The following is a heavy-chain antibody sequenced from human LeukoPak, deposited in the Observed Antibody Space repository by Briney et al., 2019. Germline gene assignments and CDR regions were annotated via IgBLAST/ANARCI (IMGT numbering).Heavy chain of an antibody. CDR3: ARGRPHGNDY. Sequence: GGSLRLSCAASEFTFSSYSMNWVRQAPGKGLVWVSRIASDGSSTTYADSVKGRFSISRDNAKNTLYLQMNSLRVEDTAVYYCARGRPHGNDYWGQGTLVTVSS. J-gene: IGHJ4*02. D-gene: IGHD4-23*01. CDR2: IASDGSST. CDR1: EFTFSSYS. V-gene: IGHV3-74*01.